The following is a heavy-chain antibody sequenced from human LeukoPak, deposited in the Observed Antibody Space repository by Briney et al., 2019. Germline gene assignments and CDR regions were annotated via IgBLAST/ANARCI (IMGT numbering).Heavy chain of an antibody. Sequence: PSETLSLTCTVSGGSISGYYWSWIRQPPGKGLEWIGHIHYSGSTNYNPSLKSRVTISVDTSKNQFSLTLSSVTAADTAVYYCARLSAQLAAGNPFDIWGQGTMVNFSS. V-gene: IGHV4-59*08. D-gene: IGHD6-13*01. CDR3: ARLSAQLAAGNPFDI. CDR2: IHYSGST. CDR1: GGSISGYY. J-gene: IGHJ3*02.